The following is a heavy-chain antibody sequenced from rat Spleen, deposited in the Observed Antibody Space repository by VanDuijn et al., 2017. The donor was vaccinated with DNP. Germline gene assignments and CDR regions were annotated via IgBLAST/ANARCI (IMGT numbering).Heavy chain of an antibody. CDR2: STYDGMST. J-gene: IGHJ1*01. CDR3: VRWSCSHWYFDF. V-gene: IGHV5-22*01. D-gene: IGHD4-2*01. Sequence: EVQLVVSGGGLVQPGGSLKLSCAASGFTFSDYYMAWVRQAPTKGLEWVAYSTYDGMSTYNGDSVKGRFTIFRNNAKSTQYLQMNSLRSEDMATYYCVRWSCSHWYFDFWGPGTMVTVSS. CDR1: GFTFSDYY.